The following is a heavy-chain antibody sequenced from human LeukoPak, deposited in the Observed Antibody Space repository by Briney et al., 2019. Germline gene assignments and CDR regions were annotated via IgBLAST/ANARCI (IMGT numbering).Heavy chain of an antibody. CDR3: ARDLRFLEWYN. V-gene: IGHV4-39*07. CDR1: GGSISSSSYY. D-gene: IGHD3-3*01. J-gene: IGHJ4*02. Sequence: PSETLSLTCTVSGGSISSSSYYWGWIRQPPGKGLEWIGSIYYSGSTYYNPSLKSRVTISVDTSKNQFSLKLSSVTAADTAVYYCARDLRFLEWYNWGQGTLVTVSS. CDR2: IYYSGST.